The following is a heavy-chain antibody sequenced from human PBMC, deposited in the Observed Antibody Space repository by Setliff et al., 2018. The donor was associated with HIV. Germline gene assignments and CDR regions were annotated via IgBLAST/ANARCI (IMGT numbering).Heavy chain of an antibody. Sequence: ASETLSLTCTVSGGSISSDDYYWSWIRQPPGKGLEWIGYIYDSGTTYYNPSLKSRVTMSVDTSTSQFALRLTSMTAADTAVYYCARAYYDHLWASYRFDYWGQGTLVTVSS. V-gene: IGHV4-61*08. CDR1: GGSISSDDYY. D-gene: IGHD3-16*02. J-gene: IGHJ4*02. CDR2: IYDSGTT. CDR3: ARAYYDHLWASYRFDY.